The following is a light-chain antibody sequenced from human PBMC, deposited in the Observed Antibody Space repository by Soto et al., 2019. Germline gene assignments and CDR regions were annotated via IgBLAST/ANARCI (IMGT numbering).Light chain of an antibody. Sequence: DIVMTQSPPSLPVTPGEPASISCRSSQSLLHSNGYNYLDCYLQKPGQSPQLLIYLGSNRASGVPDRFSGSGSGTDFTLKISRVEAEDVGVYYCMQALQTPLTFGQGTRLEIK. J-gene: IGKJ5*01. CDR2: LGS. CDR1: QSLLHSNGYNY. V-gene: IGKV2-28*01. CDR3: MQALQTPLT.